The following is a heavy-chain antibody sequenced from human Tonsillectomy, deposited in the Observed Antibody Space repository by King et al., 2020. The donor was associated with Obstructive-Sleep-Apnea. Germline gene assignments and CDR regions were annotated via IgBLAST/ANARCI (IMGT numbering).Heavy chain of an antibody. J-gene: IGHJ4*02. CDR3: AREKTDCGGDCSPGAFDY. CDR1: GFTFSSYD. D-gene: IGHD2-21*02. Sequence: VQLVESGGGLVQPGGSLRLSCAASGFTFSSYDMHWVRQATGKGLEWVSAIGTAGDTYYPGSVKGRFTISRENAKNSLYLQMNSLRAGDTAVYYCAREKTDCGGDCSPGAFDYWGQGTLVTVSS. CDR2: IGTAGDT. V-gene: IGHV3-13*04.